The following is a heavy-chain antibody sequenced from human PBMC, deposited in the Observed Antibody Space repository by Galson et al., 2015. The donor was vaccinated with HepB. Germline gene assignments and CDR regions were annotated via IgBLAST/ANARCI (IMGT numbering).Heavy chain of an antibody. Sequence: SLRLSCAPSGPNFNLYAMNWFRQAPGRGPEWVSVIDKDGVSTNYADSVRGRFTMSRDNSRNSVFLQMNSLRGDDTAVYYCATNWMNVAVGGYWGQGTPVTVSS. V-gene: IGHV3-23*03. CDR1: GPNFNLYA. D-gene: IGHD1-1*01. J-gene: IGHJ4*02. CDR2: IDKDGVST. CDR3: ATNWMNVAVGGY.